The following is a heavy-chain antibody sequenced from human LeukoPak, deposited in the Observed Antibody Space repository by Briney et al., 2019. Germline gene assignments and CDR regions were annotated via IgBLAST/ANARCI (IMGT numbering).Heavy chain of an antibody. J-gene: IGHJ4*02. D-gene: IGHD1-26*01. V-gene: IGHV4-34*01. CDR2: INHSGST. CDR3: ARSRQKWTLFDY. Sequence: PSETLSLTCAVYGGSFSGYYWSWIRQPPGKGLEWIGEINHSGSTNYNPSLKSRVAISVDTSRNQFSLKLSSVTAADTAVYYCARSRQKWTLFDYWGQGTLVTVSS. CDR1: GGSFSGYY.